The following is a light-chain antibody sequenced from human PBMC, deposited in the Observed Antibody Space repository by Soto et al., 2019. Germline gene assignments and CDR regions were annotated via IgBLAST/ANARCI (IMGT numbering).Light chain of an antibody. CDR3: SSYTSSTTLV. Sequence: QSALTQPASVSGSPGQSITISCTGTSSDVGGYNYVSWYQQLPGKAPKLMIYDVSNRPSGVSNRFSGSKSGDTASLTISGLQAEDEADYYCSSYTSSTTLVFVTGTKVTVL. CDR1: SSDVGGYNY. J-gene: IGLJ1*01. CDR2: DVS. V-gene: IGLV2-14*03.